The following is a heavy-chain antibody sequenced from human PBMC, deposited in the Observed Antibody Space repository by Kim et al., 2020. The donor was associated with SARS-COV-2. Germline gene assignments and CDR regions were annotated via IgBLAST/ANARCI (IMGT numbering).Heavy chain of an antibody. J-gene: IGHJ5*02. D-gene: IGHD2-15*01. CDR3: AGGVVVVAATNGWFDP. Sequence: KFQGRVTITADESTSTAYMELSSLRSEDTAVYYCAGGVVVVAATNGWFDPWGQGTLVTVSS. V-gene: IGHV1-69*01.